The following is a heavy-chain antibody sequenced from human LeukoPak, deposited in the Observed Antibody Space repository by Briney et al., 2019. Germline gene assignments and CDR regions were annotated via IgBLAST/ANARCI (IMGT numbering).Heavy chain of an antibody. J-gene: IGHJ3*02. CDR1: GGSFRGYY. D-gene: IGHD3-22*01. V-gene: IGHV4-34*01. CDR3: SSGYYYDAFDI. CDR2: INHSGST. Sequence: SETLSLTCAVYGGSFRGYYWSWIRQPPGKGLEWIGEINHSGSTNYNPSLKSRVTISVDTSKDQFSLKLSSVTAADTAVYYCSSGYYYDAFDIWGQGTMVTVSS.